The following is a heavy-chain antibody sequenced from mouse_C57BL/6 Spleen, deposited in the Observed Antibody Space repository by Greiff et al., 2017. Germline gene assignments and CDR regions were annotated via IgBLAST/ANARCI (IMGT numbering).Heavy chain of an antibody. CDR1: GFTFSDYG. J-gene: IGHJ4*01. CDR3: ARPLLCSNVMGY. V-gene: IGHV5-17*01. CDR2: ISSGSSTI. Sequence: EVMLVESGGGLVKPGGSLKLSCAASGFTFSDYGMHWVRQAPEKGLEWVAYISSGSSTIYYADTVKGRFTFSRDNAKNTLFLQMTSLRSEDTAMYYCARPLLCSNVMGYWGQGTSVTVSS.